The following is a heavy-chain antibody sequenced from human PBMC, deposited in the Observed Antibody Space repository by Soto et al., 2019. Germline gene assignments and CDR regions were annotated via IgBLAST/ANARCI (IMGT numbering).Heavy chain of an antibody. V-gene: IGHV3-30-3*01. J-gene: IGHJ4*02. CDR2: ISADENNI. CDR1: GFTFSPYA. D-gene: IGHD3-3*01. Sequence: QVQLVESGGGVVQPGRSLRLSCAASGFTFSPYAMHWVRQAPGKGLEWVAVISADENNIYYADSVKGRCTISRDNSKNTLYLQMDGLRAEDTDVYYCARDVRKLRFFDYWGQGTLVTVSS. CDR3: ARDVRKLRFFDY.